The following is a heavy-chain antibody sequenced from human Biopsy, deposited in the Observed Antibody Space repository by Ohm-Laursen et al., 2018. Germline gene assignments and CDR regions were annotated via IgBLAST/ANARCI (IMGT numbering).Heavy chain of an antibody. Sequence: AASVKVSCKASGFSFTGYYIHWVRQAPGQGLEWMGWISPKSGNTNYAHKFQGNITMTRDTSMSTAYMEMSRLRCDDTAAYYCALQSVAQMKNFDYWGQGTLVTVSS. J-gene: IGHJ4*02. V-gene: IGHV1-2*02. D-gene: IGHD6-19*01. CDR3: ALQSVAQMKNFDY. CDR2: ISPKSGNT. CDR1: GFSFTGYY.